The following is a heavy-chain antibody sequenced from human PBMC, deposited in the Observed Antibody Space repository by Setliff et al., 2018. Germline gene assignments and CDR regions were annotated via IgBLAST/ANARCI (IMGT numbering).Heavy chain of an antibody. CDR1: GFTFSSYT. CDR2: ISSDGGST. Sequence: GGSLRLSCAASGFTFSSYTMHWVRQAPGKGLEYVSGISSDGGSTYYANSVKDRFTISRDNSKNTLWLQMGSLRAEDMAVYYCARDDYNYGYNSWGRGTLVTVSS. CDR3: ARDDYNYGYNS. V-gene: IGHV3-64*01. J-gene: IGHJ4*02. D-gene: IGHD5-18*01.